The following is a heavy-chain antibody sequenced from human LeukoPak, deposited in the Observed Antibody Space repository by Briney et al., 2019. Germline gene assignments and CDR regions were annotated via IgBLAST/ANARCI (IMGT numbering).Heavy chain of an antibody. V-gene: IGHV3-23*01. D-gene: IGHD6-19*01. CDR3: AKDSWYSSGWYYLDY. J-gene: IGHJ4*02. CDR2: ISGSGGST. Sequence: GGSLRLSCAASGFTFSSYGMSWVRQAPGKGLEWVSAISGSGGSTYYADSVKGRFTISRDNSKNTLYLQMNSLRAEDTAVYYCAKDSWYSSGWYYLDYWGQGTLVTVSS. CDR1: GFTFSSYG.